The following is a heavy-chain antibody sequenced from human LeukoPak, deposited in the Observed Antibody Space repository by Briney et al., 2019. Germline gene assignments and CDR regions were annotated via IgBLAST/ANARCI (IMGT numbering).Heavy chain of an antibody. CDR2: IYYSGST. D-gene: IGHD7-27*01. CDR1: GGSISSGGYY. J-gene: IGHJ3*02. Sequence: SETLSLTCTVSGGSISSGGYYWSWIRQHPGKGLEWIGYIYYSGSTYYNPSPKSRVIISVDTSKNQFSLKLSSVTAADTAVYYCARAHWGFDAFDIWGQGTMVTVSS. V-gene: IGHV4-31*03. CDR3: ARAHWGFDAFDI.